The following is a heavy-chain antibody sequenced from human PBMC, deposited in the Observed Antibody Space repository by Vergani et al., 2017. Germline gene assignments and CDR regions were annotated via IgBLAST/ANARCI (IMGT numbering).Heavy chain of an antibody. Sequence: EVQLLESGGDLVQPGGSLRLSCTASGFIFSTYAISWVRQAPGKGLELVSGIRASGAPTYYADSVKGRVTVSRDNSKHTLYLQVNSLRVEDTAVYYCARAYGGYDWFDYWGQRTLVTVSS. CDR1: GFIFSTYA. CDR3: ARAYGGYDWFDY. CDR2: IRASGAPT. V-gene: IGHV3-23*01. D-gene: IGHD1-20*01. J-gene: IGHJ4*01.